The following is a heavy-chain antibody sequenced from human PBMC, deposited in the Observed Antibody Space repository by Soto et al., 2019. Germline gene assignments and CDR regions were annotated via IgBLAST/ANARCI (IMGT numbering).Heavy chain of an antibody. CDR3: ARDSRTPLLRFLETSRRVNYFDY. D-gene: IGHD3-3*01. CDR1: GFTFSDYY. V-gene: IGHV3-11*01. J-gene: IGHJ4*02. CDR2: ISSSGSTI. Sequence: GGSLRLSCAASGFTFSDYYMSWIRQAPGKGLEWVSYISSSGSTIYYADSVKGRFTISRDNAKNSLYLQMNSLRAEDTAVYYCARDSRTPLLRFLETSRRVNYFDYWGQGTLVTVSS.